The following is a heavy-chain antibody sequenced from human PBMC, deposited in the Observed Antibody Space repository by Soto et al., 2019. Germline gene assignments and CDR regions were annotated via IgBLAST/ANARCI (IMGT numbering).Heavy chain of an antibody. Sequence: SETLSLTCTVSGGSISSYYWSWIRQPPGKGLEWIGYIYYSGRTNYNPSLKSRVTISVDTSKNQFSLKLSSVTAADTAVYYCARGYCSSTICYIWDNWFDPWGQGPRSPSPQ. CDR2: IYYSGRT. J-gene: IGHJ5*02. V-gene: IGHV4-59*01. D-gene: IGHD2-2*02. CDR3: ARGYCSSTICYIWDNWFDP. CDR1: GGSISSYY.